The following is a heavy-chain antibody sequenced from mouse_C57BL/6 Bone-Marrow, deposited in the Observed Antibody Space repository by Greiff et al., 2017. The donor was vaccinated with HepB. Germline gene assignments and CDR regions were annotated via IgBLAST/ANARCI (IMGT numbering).Heavy chain of an antibody. D-gene: IGHD2-3*01. V-gene: IGHV1-64*01. CDR3: FYDGYYSWYFDV. J-gene: IGHJ1*03. Sequence: QVQLQQPGAELVKPGASVKLSCKASGYTFTSYWMHWVKQRPGQGLEWIGMIHPNSGSTNYNEKFKSKATLTVDKSSSTAYMQLSSLTSEDSAVYYCFYDGYYSWYFDVWGTGTMVTVSS. CDR2: IHPNSGST. CDR1: GYTFTSYW.